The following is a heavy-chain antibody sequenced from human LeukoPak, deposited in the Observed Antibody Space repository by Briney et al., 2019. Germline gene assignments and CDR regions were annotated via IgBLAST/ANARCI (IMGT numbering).Heavy chain of an antibody. J-gene: IGHJ4*02. CDR3: ARHEELLRNFDY. Sequence: SETLSLTCAVSGGSISSSSYYWGWIRQPPGKGLEWIGSIYYSGSTYYNPSLKSRVTISVDTSKNQFSLKLSSVTAADTAVYYCARHEELLRNFDYWGQGTLVTVSS. D-gene: IGHD1-26*01. CDR2: IYYSGST. CDR1: GGSISSSSYY. V-gene: IGHV4-39*01.